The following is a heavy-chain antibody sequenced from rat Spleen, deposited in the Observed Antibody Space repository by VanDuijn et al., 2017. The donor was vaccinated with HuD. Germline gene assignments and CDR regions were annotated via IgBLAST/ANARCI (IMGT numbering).Heavy chain of an antibody. CDR3: ARGHNYFDY. V-gene: IGHV2-30*01. CDR2: IRTGGST. Sequence: QVQLKESGPGLVQPSQTLSLTCTVSGFSLTSYNVHWVRQPTGKGLEWMGVIRTGGSTDYNSALKSRLNISRDTSKSQVFLKVNSLQTEDTAIYFCARGHNYFDYWGQGVMVTVSS. J-gene: IGHJ2*01. CDR1: GFSLTSYN.